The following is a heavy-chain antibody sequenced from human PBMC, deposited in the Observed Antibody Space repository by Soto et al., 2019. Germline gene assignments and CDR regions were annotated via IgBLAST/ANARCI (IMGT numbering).Heavy chain of an antibody. CDR3: ARGDHYDSRGYYPGDY. V-gene: IGHV1-3*04. CDR1: GYTFTTYA. Sequence: ASVKVSCKASGYTFTTYAMHWVRQAPGQRLEWMGWINTGNGNTKYAQNFQGRVTMTTDTSTSTAYMELRSLRSDDTAVYYCARGDHYDSRGYYPGDYWGQGTLVTVSS. J-gene: IGHJ4*02. D-gene: IGHD3-22*01. CDR2: INTGNGNT.